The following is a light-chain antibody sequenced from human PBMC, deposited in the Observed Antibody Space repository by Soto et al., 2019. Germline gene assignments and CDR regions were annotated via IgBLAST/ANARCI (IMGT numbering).Light chain of an antibody. J-gene: IGKJ3*01. CDR1: QSVSSN. V-gene: IGKV3-15*01. Sequence: EIVMTQSPATLSVSPGERATLSCRASQSVSSNLAWYQRNPGQAPRLLIYGASTRATGIPASFSSSGSGTEFTLTISSLQSEDFAVYYCQQYNNGPPFTFGPGTKVDIK. CDR3: QQYNNGPPFT. CDR2: GAS.